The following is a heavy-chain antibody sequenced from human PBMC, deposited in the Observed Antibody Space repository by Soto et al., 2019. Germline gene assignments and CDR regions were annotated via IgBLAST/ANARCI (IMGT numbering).Heavy chain of an antibody. J-gene: IGHJ5*01. CDR1: GFTFSSYA. D-gene: IGHD1-26*01. CDR3: AKDRVAGAIADRFDS. Sequence: LRLSCAASGFTFSSYAMNWVRQAPGKGLEWVAVVSDSGRRTDCAESVKGRFTISRDSSKNTVYLEMNTLRAEDTAVYYCAKDRVAGAIADRFDSWGQGTLVTVSS. CDR2: VSDSGRRT. V-gene: IGHV3-23*01.